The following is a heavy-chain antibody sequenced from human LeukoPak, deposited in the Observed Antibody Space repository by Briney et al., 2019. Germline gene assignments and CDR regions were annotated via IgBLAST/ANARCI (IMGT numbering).Heavy chain of an antibody. J-gene: IGHJ4*02. CDR1: GFTFSSYA. V-gene: IGHV3-30*04. CDR3: ARGLSYSYGFADY. Sequence: PGGSLRLSCAASGFTFSSYAMHWVRQAPGKGLEWVAVISYDGSNKYYADSVKGRFTISRDNSKNTLYLQMNSLRAEDTAVYHCARGLSYSYGFADYWGQGTLVTVSS. CDR2: ISYDGSNK. D-gene: IGHD5-18*01.